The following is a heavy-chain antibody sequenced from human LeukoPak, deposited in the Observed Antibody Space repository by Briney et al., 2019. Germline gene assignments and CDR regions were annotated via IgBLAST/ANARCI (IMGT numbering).Heavy chain of an antibody. V-gene: IGHV1-18*01. D-gene: IGHD3-22*01. CDR1: GGTFSSYA. CDR2: ISAYNGKT. CDR3: ARDDYYDSSGHRAWDY. J-gene: IGHJ4*02. Sequence: ASVKVSCMASGGTFSSYAISWVRQAPGQGLEWMGWISAYNGKTDYAQKLQGRVTMTTDTSTSTAYMEVRSLRSDDTAVYYCARDDYYDSSGHRAWDYWGQGTLVTVSS.